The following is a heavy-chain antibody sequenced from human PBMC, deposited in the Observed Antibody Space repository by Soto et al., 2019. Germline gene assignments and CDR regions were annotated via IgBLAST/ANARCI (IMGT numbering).Heavy chain of an antibody. D-gene: IGHD6-13*01. J-gene: IGHJ6*02. CDR3: AKALAAALGAYGMDV. V-gene: IGHV3-9*01. CDR2: ISWNSGSI. CDR1: GFPFDDYA. Sequence: PGGSLGLSCAASGFPFDDYAMHWVRQAPGKGLEWVSGISWNSGSIGYADSVKGRFTISRDNAKNSLYLRMNSLRAEDTALYYCAKALAAALGAYGMDVWGQGTTVTVSS.